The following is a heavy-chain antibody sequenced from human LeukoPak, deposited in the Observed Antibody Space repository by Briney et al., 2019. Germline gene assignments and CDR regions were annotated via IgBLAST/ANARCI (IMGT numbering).Heavy chain of an antibody. J-gene: IGHJ4*02. V-gene: IGHV3-7*03. CDR2: IKNDGSET. D-gene: IGHD6-19*01. CDR3: VKNDGWFHLAQ. CDR1: GFYFRDHW. Sequence: GGSLRLSCAVSGFYFRDHWMDWVRQAPGKGLQWVGHIKNDGSETYYLDSLKGRFSISRDNTNNALYLQMNSLRVEDTAVYYCVKNDGWFHLAQWGQGTLVTVSS.